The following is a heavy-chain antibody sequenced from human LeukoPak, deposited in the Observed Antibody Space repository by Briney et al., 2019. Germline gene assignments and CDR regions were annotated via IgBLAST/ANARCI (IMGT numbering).Heavy chain of an antibody. V-gene: IGHV5-51*01. CDR3: ARDANGLGDAFDI. CDR2: IYPGDSDT. Sequence: PGESLKISCKGSGYSFTSYWIGWVRQMPGKGLEWMGIIYPGDSDTRYSPSFQGQVTISADKSISTAYLQWSSLKASDTAVYYCARDANGLGDAFDIWGQGTMVTVSS. J-gene: IGHJ3*02. D-gene: IGHD4/OR15-4a*01. CDR1: GYSFTSYW.